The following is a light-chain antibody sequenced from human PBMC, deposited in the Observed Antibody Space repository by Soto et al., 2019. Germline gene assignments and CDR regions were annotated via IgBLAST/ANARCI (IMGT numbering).Light chain of an antibody. V-gene: IGLV2-23*01. CDR1: RSDVGSYNR. CDR3: CSYAGSSYV. Sequence: QSALTHPASVSGSPGQSITISCTGTRSDVGSYNRVSWYQQHPGKAPKLMIYEGSKRPSGVSNRFSGSKSGNTASLTISGLQAEDEADYYCCSYAGSSYVFGTGTKLTVL. J-gene: IGLJ1*01. CDR2: EGS.